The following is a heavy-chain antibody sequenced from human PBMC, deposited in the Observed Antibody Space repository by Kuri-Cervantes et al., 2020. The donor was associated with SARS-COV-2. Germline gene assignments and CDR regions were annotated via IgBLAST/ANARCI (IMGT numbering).Heavy chain of an antibody. V-gene: IGHV3-11*01. J-gene: IGHJ4*02. CDR3: TTGLSASAYVRDY. CDR2: ISSSGNNL. D-gene: IGHD3-16*01. Sequence: GESLKISCAASGFTFNDDCMGWIRQAPGKGLEWVSYISSSGNNLYYANSVKGRFNISRDDAMNSLHLQLNSLKTEETAVYYCTTGLSASAYVRDYWGQGTLVTVSS. CDR1: GFTFNDDC.